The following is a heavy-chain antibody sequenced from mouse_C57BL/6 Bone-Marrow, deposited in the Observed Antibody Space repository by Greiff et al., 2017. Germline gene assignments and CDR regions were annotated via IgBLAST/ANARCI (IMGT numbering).Heavy chain of an antibody. CDR3: ARIAFTTVVAFYYYAMDY. J-gene: IGHJ4*01. D-gene: IGHD1-1*01. V-gene: IGHV8-8*01. CDR2: SWWDDDK. Sequence: QVTLKVSGPGILQPSQTLSLTCSFSGFSLSTFGVGVGWIRQPSGKGLGWLAHSWWDDDKYYNPALNSRLTISKATSKNQVYLKIANVDTSDTATYYCARIAFTTVVAFYYYAMDYWGQGTSVTVSS. CDR1: GFSLSTFGVG.